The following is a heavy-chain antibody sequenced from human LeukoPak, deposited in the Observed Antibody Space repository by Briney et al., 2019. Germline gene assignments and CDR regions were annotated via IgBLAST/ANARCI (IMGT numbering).Heavy chain of an antibody. Sequence: GGSLRLSCAASGFTFSSYSMNWVRQAPGKGLEWVSAISGSGGSTYYADSVKGRFTVSRDNSKNTLFLHMTSLRAEDTAVYYCAKSPSGYYYYFDYWGQGTLATVSS. CDR3: AKSPSGYYYYFDY. V-gene: IGHV3-23*01. CDR1: GFTFSSYS. D-gene: IGHD3-22*01. CDR2: ISGSGGST. J-gene: IGHJ4*02.